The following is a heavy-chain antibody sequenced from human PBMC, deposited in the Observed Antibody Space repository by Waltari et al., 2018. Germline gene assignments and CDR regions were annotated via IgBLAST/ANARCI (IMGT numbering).Heavy chain of an antibody. CDR2: IKPNSGDT. V-gene: IGHV1-2*06. CDR1: GYTFTGYY. D-gene: IGHD4-17*01. Sequence: QVHLVQSGAEVKQPGASVKVCCKASGYTFTGYYIQWVRRAPGQGLEWRGRIKPNSGDTKYAQKFQGRVTFTRDTSINTAYMELSSLKSDDTAVYYCARDLGSDYGNRDYWGQGTLVTVPS. CDR3: ARDLGSDYGNRDY. J-gene: IGHJ4*02.